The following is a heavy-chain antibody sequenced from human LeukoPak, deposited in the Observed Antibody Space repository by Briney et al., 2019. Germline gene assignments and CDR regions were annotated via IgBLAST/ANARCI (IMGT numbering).Heavy chain of an antibody. D-gene: IGHD3-10*01. V-gene: IGHV4-39*01. J-gene: IGHJ4*02. CDR3: ATTIRDYFDY. CDR1: GGSISSSSYY. Sequence: TSETLSLTCTVSGGSISSSSYYWGWIRQPPGKGLEWIGSIYYSGSTYYNPSLKSRVTISVDTSKNQFSLRLSSVTAADTAVYYCATTIRDYFDYWGQGTLVTVSS. CDR2: IYYSGST.